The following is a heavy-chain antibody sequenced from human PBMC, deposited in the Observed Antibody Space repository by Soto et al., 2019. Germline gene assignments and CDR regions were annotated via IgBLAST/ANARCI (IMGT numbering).Heavy chain of an antibody. J-gene: IGHJ5*01. CDR2: ILYSGTT. D-gene: IGHD4-4*01. CDR1: GGSISSGY. CDR3: ARRRNGYSGWFDS. V-gene: IGHV4-59*01. Sequence: SETLSLTCTVSGGSISSGYWSWVRQPPGKGLEWIGCILYSGTTSYNPSLRSRVAISLDTSNNQFSLKLSSVTAADTALYYCARRRNGYSGWFDSWGQGTLVTVSS.